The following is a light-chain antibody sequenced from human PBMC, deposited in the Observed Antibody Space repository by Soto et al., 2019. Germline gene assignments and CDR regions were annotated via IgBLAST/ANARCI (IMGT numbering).Light chain of an antibody. Sequence: DIQMTQSPSSLSASVGDRVTITCRASQSISSYLHWYQQKPGKAPKLLIYAASSLQSGVPSLFSGSGSGTDFTLTISSLQPEDFATYYCQQSYSTPPTFGQGTKVDSK. J-gene: IGKJ1*01. V-gene: IGKV1-39*01. CDR1: QSISSY. CDR2: AAS. CDR3: QQSYSTPPT.